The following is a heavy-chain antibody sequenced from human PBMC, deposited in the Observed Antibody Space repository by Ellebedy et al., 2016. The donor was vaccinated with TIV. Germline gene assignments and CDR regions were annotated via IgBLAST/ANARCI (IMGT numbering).Heavy chain of an antibody. Sequence: GGSLRLXXAASGFIFSGYAIHWVRQAPGGGLQWVTVISHDGTIKYYIDSVKGRFTISRDNSKDTLYLQLNDVRPEDTAVYYCCRWFRALDDWGQGTRVTVS. D-gene: IGHD3-10*01. J-gene: IGHJ4*02. V-gene: IGHV3-30*04. CDR2: ISHDGTIK. CDR3: CRWFRALDD. CDR1: GFIFSGYA.